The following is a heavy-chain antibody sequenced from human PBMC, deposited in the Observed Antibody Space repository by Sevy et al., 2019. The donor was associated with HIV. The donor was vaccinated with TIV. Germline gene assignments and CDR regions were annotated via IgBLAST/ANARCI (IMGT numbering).Heavy chain of an antibody. CDR1: GFTLSSYD. J-gene: IGHJ6*02. D-gene: IGHD3-3*01. Sequence: GGSLRLSCVASGFTLSSYDMHWVRQAPGKGLEWVAVIRNDGSDKYYADSVKGRFTISRDNSKNTLYLQMKSLRAEDTAVYYCARDRLGITISAEWGGGMDVWGQGTTVTVSS. V-gene: IGHV3-33*01. CDR2: IRNDGSDK. CDR3: ARDRLGITISAEWGGGMDV.